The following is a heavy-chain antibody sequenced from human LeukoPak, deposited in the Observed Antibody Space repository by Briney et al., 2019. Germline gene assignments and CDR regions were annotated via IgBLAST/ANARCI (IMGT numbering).Heavy chain of an antibody. CDR3: ARGGRRRHYGMDV. Sequence: GGSLRLSCAASGFTFSSYSMNWVRQAPGRGLEWVSYISSSGSNIYYADSVKGRFTISRDNAKNSLYLQMNSLRAEDTAVYYCARGGRRRHYGMDVWGQGATVTVSS. CDR2: ISSSGSNI. V-gene: IGHV3-48*04. J-gene: IGHJ6*02. CDR1: GFTFSSYS.